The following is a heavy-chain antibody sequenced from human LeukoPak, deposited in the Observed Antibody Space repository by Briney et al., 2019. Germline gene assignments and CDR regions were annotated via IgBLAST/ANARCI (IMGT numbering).Heavy chain of an antibody. V-gene: IGHV4-59*01. D-gene: IGHD2-2*01. J-gene: IGHJ6*02. Sequence: SEALSLTCTVSGGSLIDYYWSWIRQPPGKGLEWIGYIYYNGSTNYNPSLKSRVTISVDTSRNQFSLKLSSVTAADTAVYYCARDCSSTSCYPYYYYGMDVWGQGTTVTVSS. CDR3: ARDCSSTSCYPYYYYGMDV. CDR1: GGSLIDYY. CDR2: IYYNGST.